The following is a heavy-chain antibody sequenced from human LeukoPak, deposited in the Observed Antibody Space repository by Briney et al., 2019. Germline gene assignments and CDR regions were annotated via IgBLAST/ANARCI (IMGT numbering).Heavy chain of an antibody. D-gene: IGHD1-26*01. CDR3: ARMGGELLGPWFDY. CDR2: ISVYNGNT. CDR1: GYTFTSFS. V-gene: IGHV1-18*01. J-gene: IGHJ4*02. Sequence: GASVKVSCKASGYTFTSFSITWVRQAPGQGLEWMGWISVYNGNTNYAQKLQRRVTMTTDTSTSTAYMELRSLRSDDTAVYYCARMGGELLGPWFDYWGQGTLVTVSS.